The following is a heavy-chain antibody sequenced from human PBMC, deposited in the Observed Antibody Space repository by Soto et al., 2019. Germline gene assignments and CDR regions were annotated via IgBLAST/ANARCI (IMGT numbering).Heavy chain of an antibody. D-gene: IGHD5-12*01. Sequence: GESLKISCKGSEDTFSSYWIAWVRQMPGKGLEWMGIIYPGDSDTTYSPSFQGQVKISADRSISTAYLQWSSLKASDTAMYYCACFSGYEGAFDIWGRGTVVTVSS. J-gene: IGHJ3*02. CDR1: EDTFSSYW. CDR2: IYPGDSDT. V-gene: IGHV5-51*01. CDR3: ACFSGYEGAFDI.